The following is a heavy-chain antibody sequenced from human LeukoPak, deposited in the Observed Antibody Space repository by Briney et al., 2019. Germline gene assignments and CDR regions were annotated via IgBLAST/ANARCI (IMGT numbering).Heavy chain of an antibody. Sequence: GGSLRLSCAASGFTFSSYAMSWVRQAPGKGLEWVSAISGSGGSTYYADSVKGRFTISRDNSKNTLYLQMNSLRAEDTAVYYCAKEDIVVVPAAYLYYYYGMDVWGQGTTVTVSS. CDR3: AKEDIVVVPAAYLYYYYGMDV. D-gene: IGHD2-2*01. V-gene: IGHV3-23*01. CDR1: GFTFSSYA. J-gene: IGHJ6*02. CDR2: ISGSGGST.